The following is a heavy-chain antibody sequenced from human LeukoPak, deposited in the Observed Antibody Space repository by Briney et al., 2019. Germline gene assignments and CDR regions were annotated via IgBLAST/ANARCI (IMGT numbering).Heavy chain of an antibody. J-gene: IGHJ4*02. CDR2: IYTSGST. Sequence: SETLSLTCTVSGGSISSGSYYWTWIRQPAGKGLEWIGCIYTSGSTNYNPSLKSRVTISADTSKNQFYLKLSSVTAADTAVYYCARPRGSCSGGSCYYYYFDYWGQGTLVTVSS. V-gene: IGHV4-61*02. CDR1: GGSISSGSYY. D-gene: IGHD2-15*01. CDR3: ARPRGSCSGGSCYYYYFDY.